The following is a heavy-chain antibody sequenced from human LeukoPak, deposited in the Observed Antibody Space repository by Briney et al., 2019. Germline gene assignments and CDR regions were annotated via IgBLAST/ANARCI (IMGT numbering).Heavy chain of an antibody. J-gene: IGHJ4*02. D-gene: IGHD6-13*01. Sequence: NPSQTLSLTCTVSGGSISSGSYYWSWIRQPAGKGLEWIGRFYTSGSTNYNPSLKSRVTISVDTSKNHFSLKLRSVTAADTAVYYCARTGYSSSFDYWGQGTLVTVSS. V-gene: IGHV4-61*02. CDR2: FYTSGST. CDR3: ARTGYSSSFDY. CDR1: GGSISSGSYY.